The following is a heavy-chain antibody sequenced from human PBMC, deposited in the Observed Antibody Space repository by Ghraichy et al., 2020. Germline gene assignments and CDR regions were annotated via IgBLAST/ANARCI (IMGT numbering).Heavy chain of an antibody. CDR2: IYYSGST. D-gene: IGHD6-13*01. V-gene: IGHV4-39*07. J-gene: IGHJ4*02. CDR1: GGSISSSSYY. Sequence: SETLSLTCTVSGGSISSSSYYWGWIRQPPGKGLEWIGSIYYSGSTYYNPSLKSRVTISVDTSKNQFSLKLSSVTAADTAVYYCAREGSGIAAAGYYFDYWGQGTLVTVSS. CDR3: AREGSGIAAAGYYFDY.